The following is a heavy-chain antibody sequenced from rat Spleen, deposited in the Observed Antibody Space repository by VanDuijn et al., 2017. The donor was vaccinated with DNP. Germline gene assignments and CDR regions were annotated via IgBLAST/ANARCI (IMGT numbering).Heavy chain of an antibody. D-gene: IGHD1-2*01. J-gene: IGHJ4*01. Sequence: QVYLKESGPGLVQPSQTLSLTCTVSGFSLISNSVSWVRQPPGKGLEWLGVMWAGGTTDYNSLLKSRLSISRDTSKSQVFLKMNSLQTEDTATYYCARYSTSYVMDAWGQGVSVTVSS. CDR3: ARYSTSYVMDA. CDR1: GFSLISNS. CDR2: MWAGGTT. V-gene: IGHV2-1*01.